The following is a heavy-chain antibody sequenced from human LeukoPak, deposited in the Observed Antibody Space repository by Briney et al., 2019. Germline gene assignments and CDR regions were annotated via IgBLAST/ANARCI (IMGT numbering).Heavy chain of an antibody. J-gene: IGHJ4*02. CDR2: ISYDGSNK. Sequence: GGSLRLSCAASGFTFSSYGMHWVRQAPGKGLEWVAVISYDGSNKYYADSVKGRFTISRDNSKNTLYLQMNSLRAEDTALYYCAKDHDYGGNSGYFDYWGQGTLVTVSS. CDR1: GFTFSSYG. D-gene: IGHD4-23*01. CDR3: AKDHDYGGNSGYFDY. V-gene: IGHV3-30*18.